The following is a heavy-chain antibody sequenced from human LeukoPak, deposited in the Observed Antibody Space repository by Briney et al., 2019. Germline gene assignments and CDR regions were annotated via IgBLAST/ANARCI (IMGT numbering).Heavy chain of an antibody. V-gene: IGHV4-61*02. D-gene: IGHD3-10*01. CDR2: ISSSGST. CDR1: GDSISGGDYY. J-gene: IGHJ5*02. CDR3: ARGPKWWHYYGSGSYGNWFDP. Sequence: SQTLSLTCTVSGDSISGGDYYWSWIRQPAGKGLEWIGRISSSGSTNYNPSLKSRVTISVDTSKNQFSLKLSSVTAADTAVYYCARGPKWWHYYGSGSYGNWFDPWGQGTLVTVSS.